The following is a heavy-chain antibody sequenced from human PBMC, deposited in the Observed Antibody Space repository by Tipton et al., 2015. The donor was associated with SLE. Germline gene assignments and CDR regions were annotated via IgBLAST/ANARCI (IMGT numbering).Heavy chain of an antibody. V-gene: IGHV4-34*01. D-gene: IGHD1-26*01. CDR2: INHSGRT. CDR3: ARLGWEWDYYGMDV. Sequence: TLSLTCAVYGGSLSGYYWSWIRQPPGKGLEWIGEINHSGRTNYNPSLKSRVTISVDTSKNQFSLKLSSVTAADTAVYYCARLGWEWDYYGMDVWGQGTTVTVSS. J-gene: IGHJ6*02. CDR1: GGSLSGYY.